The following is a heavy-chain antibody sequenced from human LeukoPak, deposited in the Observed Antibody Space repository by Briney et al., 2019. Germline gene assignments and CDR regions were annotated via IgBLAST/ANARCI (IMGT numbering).Heavy chain of an antibody. J-gene: IGHJ2*01. CDR2: IRSKADSYTT. CDR3: RAAVAGDYFDL. D-gene: IGHD6-19*01. V-gene: IGHV3-73*01. CDR1: RFTLSGAA. Sequence: GGSLRLSCAASRFTLSGAAMHWVRQASGKGLEWLGRIRSKADSYTTAYAASVKGRFTVSRDDSKNTAYLQMNSLKTEDTAVYYCRAAVAGDYFDLWGRGTLVTVSS.